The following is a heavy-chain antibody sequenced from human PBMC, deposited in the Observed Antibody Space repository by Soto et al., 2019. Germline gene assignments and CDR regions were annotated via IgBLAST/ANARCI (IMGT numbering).Heavy chain of an antibody. CDR2: VSYDERNI. CDR3: AKLVDKCLDDY. J-gene: IGHJ4*02. V-gene: IGHV3-30*18. CDR1: GFTFSTSD. Sequence: GGSLRLSCVASGFTFSTSDMHWVRQAPGQGLEWVAVVSYDERNIYYADSVKGPFSVSRDNSKNTLFLHMNSLGAEDTAVYFCAKLVDKCLDDYWGQGALVTVSS. D-gene: IGHD3-16*01.